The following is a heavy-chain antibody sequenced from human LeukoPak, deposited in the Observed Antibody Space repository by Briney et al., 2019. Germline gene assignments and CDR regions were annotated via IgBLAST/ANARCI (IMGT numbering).Heavy chain of an antibody. J-gene: IGHJ4*02. D-gene: IGHD2-15*01. CDR3: ARGGGGFDY. CDR1: GDSVSSNNTG. V-gene: IGHV6-1*01. CDR2: TYYRSRWYN. Sequence: SQTLSLTCAISGDSVSSNNTGWNWIRRSPSRGLEWLGRTYYRSRWYNDYAVSVYSRITINPDTSKNQFSLQLNSVTPEDTAVYYCARGGGGFDYWGQGTLVTVSS.